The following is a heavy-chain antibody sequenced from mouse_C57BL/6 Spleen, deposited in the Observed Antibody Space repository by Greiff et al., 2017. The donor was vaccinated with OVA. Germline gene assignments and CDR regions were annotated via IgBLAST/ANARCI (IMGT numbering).Heavy chain of an antibody. CDR3: AGGATTVSYFDY. J-gene: IGHJ2*01. V-gene: IGHV1-66*01. CDR1: GYSFTSYY. CDR2: IYPGSGNT. D-gene: IGHD1-1*01. Sequence: QVQLQQSGPELVKPGASVKISCKASGYSFTSYYIHWVKQRPGQGLEWIGWIYPGSGNTKYNEKFKGKATLTADTSSSTAYMQLSSLTSEDSAVYYCAGGATTVSYFDYWGQGTTLTVSS.